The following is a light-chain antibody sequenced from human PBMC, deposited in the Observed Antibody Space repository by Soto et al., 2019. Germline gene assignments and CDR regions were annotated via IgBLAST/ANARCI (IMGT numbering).Light chain of an antibody. CDR3: QQSYTTLFT. CDR1: QSITTH. CDR2: AAS. V-gene: IGKV1-39*01. Sequence: DIQMTQSPSSLSASVGDRVSITCRASQSITTHLNWYQQKPGKAPKLLIYAASSLQSGVPSRFSGSGSGTDFTLTINSLQPEDFATYYCQQSYTTLFTFGPGTKVDI. J-gene: IGKJ3*01.